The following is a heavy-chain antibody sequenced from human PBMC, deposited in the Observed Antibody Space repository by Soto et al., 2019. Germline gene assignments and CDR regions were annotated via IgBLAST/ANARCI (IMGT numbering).Heavy chain of an antibody. CDR2: IYYSGST. V-gene: IGHV4-30-4*08. Sequence: PSETLSLTCAVSGDSIIGIYHWAWIRQPPGKGLEWIGYIYYSGSTYYNPSLKSRVTISVDTSKNQFSLKLSSVTAADTAVYYCAREILSYYDSSGYSDYGMDVWGQGTTVTVSS. D-gene: IGHD3-22*01. J-gene: IGHJ6*02. CDR1: GDSIIGIYH. CDR3: AREILSYYDSSGYSDYGMDV.